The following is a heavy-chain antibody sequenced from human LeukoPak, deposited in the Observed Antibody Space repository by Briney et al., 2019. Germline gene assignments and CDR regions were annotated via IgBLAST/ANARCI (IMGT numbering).Heavy chain of an antibody. Sequence: SETLSLTCTVSGGSISSYYWSWIRQPPGKGLEWIGYIYYSGSTNYNPSLKSRLTISVDTSKNQFSLKLSSVTAADTAVYYCARGFRGASFDYWGQGTLVTVSS. D-gene: IGHD1-26*01. V-gene: IGHV4-59*08. CDR1: GGSISSYY. CDR3: ARGFRGASFDY. J-gene: IGHJ4*02. CDR2: IYYSGST.